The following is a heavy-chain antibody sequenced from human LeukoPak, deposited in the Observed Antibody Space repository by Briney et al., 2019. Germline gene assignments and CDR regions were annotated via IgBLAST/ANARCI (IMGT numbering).Heavy chain of an antibody. CDR1: GGSFSGYY. CDR2: IYHSGST. V-gene: IGHV4-34*01. Sequence: SETLSLTCAVYGGSFSGYYWSWIRQPPGKGLEWIGSIYHSGSTYYNPPLKSRVTISVDTSKNQFSLKLSSVTAADTAVYYCARSRAEYFQHWGQGTLVTVSS. J-gene: IGHJ1*01. CDR3: ARSRAEYFQH.